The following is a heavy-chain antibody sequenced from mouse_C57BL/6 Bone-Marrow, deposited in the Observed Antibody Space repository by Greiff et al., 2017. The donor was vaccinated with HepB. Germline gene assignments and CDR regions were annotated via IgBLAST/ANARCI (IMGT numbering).Heavy chain of an antibody. V-gene: IGHV1-62-2*01. D-gene: IGHD2-14*01. CDR2: FYPGSGSI. J-gene: IGHJ4*01. CDR3: ARHEEDRERTPHYYAMDY. Sequence: QVQLKESGAELVKPGASVKLSCKASGYTFTEYTIHWVKQRSGQGLEWIGWFYPGSGSIKYNEKFKDKATLTADKSSSTVYMELSRLTSEDSAVYFCARHEEDRERTPHYYAMDYWGQGTSVTVSS. CDR1: GYTFTEYT.